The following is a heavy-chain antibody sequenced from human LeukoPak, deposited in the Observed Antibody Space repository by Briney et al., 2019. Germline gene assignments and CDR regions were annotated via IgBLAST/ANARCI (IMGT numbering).Heavy chain of an antibody. Sequence: SETLSLTCTVSGDSISSYYWSWIRQPPGKGLEWIGYIYHRGSTNYNPSLKSRVTISVDTSRNQFSLKLRSVTAADTAVYYCARTFPTVTAYFDYWGQGTLVTVSS. V-gene: IGHV4-59*08. CDR1: GDSISSYY. J-gene: IGHJ4*02. CDR3: ARTFPTVTAYFDY. D-gene: IGHD4-17*01. CDR2: IYHRGST.